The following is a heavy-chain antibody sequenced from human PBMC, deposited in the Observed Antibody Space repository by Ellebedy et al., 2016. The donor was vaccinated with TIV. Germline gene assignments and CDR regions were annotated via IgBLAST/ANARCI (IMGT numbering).Heavy chain of an antibody. J-gene: IGHJ6*02. CDR3: ARIPPKQDPPMAAHNGMDV. D-gene: IGHD5-18*01. CDR2: IKQDGSEE. CDR1: GFIFGYYW. Sequence: GESLKISCEASGFIFGYYWMGWVRQAPGQGLEWVANIKQDGSEESYLDSVKGRFTISRDNAKSSLYLQMNSLGAEDTAVYYCARIPPKQDPPMAAHNGMDVWGQGTTVTVSS. V-gene: IGHV3-7*03.